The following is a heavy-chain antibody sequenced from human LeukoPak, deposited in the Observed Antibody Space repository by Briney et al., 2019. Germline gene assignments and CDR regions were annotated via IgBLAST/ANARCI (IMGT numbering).Heavy chain of an antibody. CDR1: GCSVSSVSSY. V-gene: IGHV4-61*02. Sequence: SETLSLTCTVSGCSVSSVSSYWTWIRQPAGKGLEWIGRIYTSGTTNYNPSLKSRVTISVDTSKNQFSLKLSSVTAADTAVYYCAGEFAYWGQGTLVTVSS. J-gene: IGHJ4*02. CDR3: AGEFAY. CDR2: IYTSGTT.